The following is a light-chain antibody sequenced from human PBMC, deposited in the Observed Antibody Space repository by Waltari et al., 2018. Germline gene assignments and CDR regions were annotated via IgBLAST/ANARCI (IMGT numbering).Light chain of an antibody. V-gene: IGKV3-20*01. CDR2: AAS. CDR1: QSLTVNY. CDR3: QQFESAPRT. Sequence: EIVLTQSPDILSLSPGDTATLSCRASQSLTVNYLAWYQQKPGQAPRLLIYAASSRATGVPDRFSVSGSGAHFTLAISRLEPEDFAVYYCQQFESAPRTFGQGTKVEIK. J-gene: IGKJ1*01.